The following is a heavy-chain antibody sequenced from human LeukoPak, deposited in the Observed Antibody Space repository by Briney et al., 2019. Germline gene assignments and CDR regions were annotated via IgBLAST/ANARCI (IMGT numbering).Heavy chain of an antibody. D-gene: IGHD6-13*01. Sequence: GGSLRLSCAASGFTVSSNYMSWVRQAPGKGLEWVSVIYSGGSTQYADSVKGRFTISRDNSKKTLYLQMDSLRAEDTAVYYCARSRSSSWLYYFEYWGQGTLVTVSS. CDR1: GFTVSSNY. CDR2: IYSGGST. J-gene: IGHJ4*02. V-gene: IGHV3-66*01. CDR3: ARSRSSSWLYYFEY.